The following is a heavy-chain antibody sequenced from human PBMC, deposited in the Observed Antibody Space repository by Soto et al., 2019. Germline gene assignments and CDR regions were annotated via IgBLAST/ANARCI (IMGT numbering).Heavy chain of an antibody. CDR2: ISSSSSYI. V-gene: IGHV3-21*04. Sequence: PGGSLRLSCAASGFTFSSYSMNWVRQAPGKGLEWVSSISSSSSYIYYADSVKGRFTISRDNAKNSLYLQMNSLRAEDTAVYYCANTPGDYDVSGYYYYGMDVWGQGTTVTVSS. CDR1: GFTFSSYS. CDR3: ANTPGDYDVSGYYYYGMDV. D-gene: IGHD4-17*01. J-gene: IGHJ6*02.